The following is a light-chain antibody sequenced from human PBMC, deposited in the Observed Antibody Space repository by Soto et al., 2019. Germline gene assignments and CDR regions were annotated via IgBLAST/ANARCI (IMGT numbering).Light chain of an antibody. CDR1: QSVSSN. Sequence: EIVLTQSPGTLSLSPGERATLSCRASQSVSSNLAWYQQKPGQAPRLLIYGASTRATGIPARFSGSGSGTEFTLTISSQQSEDFAVYYCQQYNNWPPWTFGQGTKVDIK. J-gene: IGKJ1*01. CDR3: QQYNNWPPWT. CDR2: GAS. V-gene: IGKV3-15*01.